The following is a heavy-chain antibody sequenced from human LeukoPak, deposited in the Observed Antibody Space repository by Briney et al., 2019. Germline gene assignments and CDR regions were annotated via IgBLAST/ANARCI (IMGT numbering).Heavy chain of an antibody. CDR1: GYTFIDYY. CDR2: INPNSGAT. CDR3: ARVKKLMPEFEF. Sequence: GASVKVSSKSSGYTFIDYYIHWVRQAPGQGLEWMGWINPNSGATKYAQKFQGRVSMTRDTSINTAYMDLTNLRSDDTAIFYCARVKKLMPEFEFWGQGTLVTVSS. D-gene: IGHD2-2*01. V-gene: IGHV1-2*02. J-gene: IGHJ4*02.